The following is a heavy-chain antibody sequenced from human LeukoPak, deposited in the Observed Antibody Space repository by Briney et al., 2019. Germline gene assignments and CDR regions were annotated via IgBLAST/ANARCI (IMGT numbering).Heavy chain of an antibody. CDR2: ISGSGGST. D-gene: IGHD2-15*01. CDR1: GFTFSSYA. J-gene: IGHJ6*02. V-gene: IGHV3-23*01. CDR3: ARISCTGNSCRPYSYYDMDV. Sequence: GGSLRLSCAASGFTFSSYAMSWVRQAPGKGLEWVSAISGSGGSTYYADSVKGRFTISRDNSKSTLYLQLNILRVEDTAVYYCARISCTGNSCRPYSYYDMDVWGQGTTVTVSS.